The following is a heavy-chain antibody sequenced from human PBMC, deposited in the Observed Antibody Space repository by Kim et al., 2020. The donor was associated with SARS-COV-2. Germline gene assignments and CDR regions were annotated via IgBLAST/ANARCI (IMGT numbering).Heavy chain of an antibody. CDR2: INAGNGNT. CDR3: ARVWGTFLALDY. J-gene: IGHJ4*02. Sequence: ASVKVSCKASGYTFTSYAMHWVRQAPGQRLEWMGWINAGNGNTKYSQKFQGRVTITRDTSASTAYMELSSLRSEDTAVYYCARVWGTFLALDYWGQGTLVTVSS. CDR1: GYTFTSYA. D-gene: IGHD7-27*01. V-gene: IGHV1-3*01.